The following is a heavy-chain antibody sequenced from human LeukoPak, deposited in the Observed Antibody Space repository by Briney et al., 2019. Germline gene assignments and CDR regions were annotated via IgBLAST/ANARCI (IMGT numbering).Heavy chain of an antibody. CDR2: IYSSGST. CDR3: ARDYTSGSDAFDI. Sequence: PSETLSLTCAVSGGSISSSVDYWGWIRQPPGKGLEWIGSIYSSGSTHYNPSLKSRLTISLDTSKNQFSLNLSSVTAADTAVYYCARDYTSGSDAFDIWGQGTLVTVSS. V-gene: IGHV4-39*01. J-gene: IGHJ3*02. D-gene: IGHD6-25*01. CDR1: GGSISSSVDY.